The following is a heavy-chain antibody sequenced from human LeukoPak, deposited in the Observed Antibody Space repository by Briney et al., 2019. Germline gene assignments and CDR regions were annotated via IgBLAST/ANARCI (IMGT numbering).Heavy chain of an antibody. J-gene: IGHJ4*02. Sequence: GGSLRLSCTTSGFTFSNYAMSLVRQAPGKGLEWVSTMSGSTGSTYYAESVKGRFTISRDNSNNTLYLQMNSLRAEDTAVYYCAKNTLHLWLYWGQGTLVTVSS. CDR3: AKNTLHLWLY. V-gene: IGHV3-23*01. CDR2: MSGSTGST. CDR1: GFTFSNYA. D-gene: IGHD5-18*01.